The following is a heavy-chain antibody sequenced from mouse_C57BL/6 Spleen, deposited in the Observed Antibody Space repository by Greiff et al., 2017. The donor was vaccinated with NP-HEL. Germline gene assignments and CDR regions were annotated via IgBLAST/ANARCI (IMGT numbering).Heavy chain of an antibody. CDR2: IDPETGGT. V-gene: IGHV1-15*01. D-gene: IGHD3-2*02. Sequence: QVQLKESGAELVRPGASVTLSCKASGYTFTDYEMHWVKQTPVHGLEWIGAIDPETGGTAYNQKFKGKAILTADKSSSTAYMELRSLTSEDSAVYYCTRSGGQLRLQFAYWGQGTLVTVSA. CDR1: GYTFTDYE. J-gene: IGHJ3*01. CDR3: TRSGGQLRLQFAY.